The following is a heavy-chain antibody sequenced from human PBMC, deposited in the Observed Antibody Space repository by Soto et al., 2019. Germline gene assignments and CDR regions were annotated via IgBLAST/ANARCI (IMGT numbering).Heavy chain of an antibody. CDR2: ISSTTNYI. Sequence: GGSLRLSCAASGFTFSRYSMNFVRQSPLKWLEWVSSISSTTNYIYYGDSMKGRFTISRDNAKNSLYLEMNSLRAEDTAVYYCARESEDLTSNFDYWGQGTLVTVSS. CDR3: ARESEDLTSNFDY. J-gene: IGHJ4*02. CDR1: GFTFSRYS. V-gene: IGHV3-21*06.